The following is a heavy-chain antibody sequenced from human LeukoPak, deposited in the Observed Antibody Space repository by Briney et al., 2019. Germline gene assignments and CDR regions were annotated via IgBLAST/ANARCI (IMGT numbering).Heavy chain of an antibody. D-gene: IGHD3-10*01. CDR3: ARHITNSGSAFDL. CDR2: IHYTGIN. CDR1: DGSISGYY. V-gene: IGHV4-59*08. J-gene: IGHJ2*01. Sequence: SETLSLTCTVSDGSISGYYWGWIRQAPGRGLECIAYIHYTGINNYNPSLKSRAAISVDTSTNQFSLKLTSVTAADTAMYYCARHITNSGSAFDLWGRGTLVTVSS.